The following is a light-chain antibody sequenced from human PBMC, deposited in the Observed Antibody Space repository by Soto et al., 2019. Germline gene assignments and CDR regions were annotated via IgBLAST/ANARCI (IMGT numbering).Light chain of an antibody. V-gene: IGKV1-5*03. CDR1: QTISNW. Sequence: DIQMTQSPSMLSASVGDRVTITCRASQTISNWLAWYQQKPGKAPKLLLYKASSLESGVPSRFSGSGSGTEFTLTISSLQPDDFATYYCQHYNNYPYTFGQGTKLEIK. CDR3: QHYNNYPYT. CDR2: KAS. J-gene: IGKJ2*01.